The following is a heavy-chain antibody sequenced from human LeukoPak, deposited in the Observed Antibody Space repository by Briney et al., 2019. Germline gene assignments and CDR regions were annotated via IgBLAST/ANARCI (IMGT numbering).Heavy chain of an antibody. V-gene: IGHV3-7*01. CDR2: IKQDGSEK. CDR3: ARVLYDSSGYYYVPNWIDP. CDR1: GFTFSTYW. J-gene: IGHJ5*02. D-gene: IGHD3-22*01. Sequence: PGGSLRLSCAASGFTFSTYWMSWVRQAPGKGLEWVASIKQDGSEKYYVDSVKGRFTISRDNAKNSLYLQMNSLRAEDTAVYYCARVLYDSSGYYYVPNWIDPWGQGTLVTVSS.